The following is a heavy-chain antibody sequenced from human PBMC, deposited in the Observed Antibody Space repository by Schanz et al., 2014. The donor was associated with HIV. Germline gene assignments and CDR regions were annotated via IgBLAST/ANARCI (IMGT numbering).Heavy chain of an antibody. V-gene: IGHV1-69*01. CDR3: ARARPPTYYDFWSGYSNWFDP. CDR1: GGIFSRYA. J-gene: IGHJ5*02. Sequence: QVQLEQSGAEVKSPGSSVKVSCKASGGIFSRYAFTWVRQAPGQGLEWMGGIIPIFGTANYAQKFQGRVTITADESTSTVYMELSSLRSEDTAVYYCARARPPTYYDFWSGYSNWFDPWGQGTLVTVSS. CDR2: IIPIFGTA. D-gene: IGHD3-3*01.